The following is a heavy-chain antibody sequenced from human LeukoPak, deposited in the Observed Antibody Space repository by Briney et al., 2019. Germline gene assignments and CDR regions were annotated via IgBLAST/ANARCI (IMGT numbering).Heavy chain of an antibody. CDR1: GYSFTSYW. D-gene: IGHD2-15*01. J-gene: IGHJ4*02. V-gene: IGHV5-51*01. CDR2: IYPGDSDT. Sequence: GESLKISCKGSGYSFTSYWIGWVRQMPGKGLEWMGIIYPGDSDTRYSPSFQGQATISADKSISTAYLQWSSLKASDTAMYYCARPSYCSGGSCQFDYWGQGTLVTVSS. CDR3: ARPSYCSGGSCQFDY.